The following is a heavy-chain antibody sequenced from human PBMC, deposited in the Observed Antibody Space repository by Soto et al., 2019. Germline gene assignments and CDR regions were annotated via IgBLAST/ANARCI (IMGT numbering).Heavy chain of an antibody. CDR2: INAGNGNT. D-gene: IGHD3-3*01. CDR3: ARDEDYAFPFDY. J-gene: IGHJ4*02. CDR1: GYTFTSYA. Sequence: QVQLVQSGAEVKKPGASVKVSCKASGYTFTSYAMHWVRQAPGQRLEWMGWINAGNGNTKYSQKFQGRVTITRDTSASKAYMELSSLRSEDTAVYYCARDEDYAFPFDYWGQGTLVTVSS. V-gene: IGHV1-3*01.